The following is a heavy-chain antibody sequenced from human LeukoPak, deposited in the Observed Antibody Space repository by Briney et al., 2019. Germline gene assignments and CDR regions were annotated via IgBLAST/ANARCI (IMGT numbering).Heavy chain of an antibody. D-gene: IGHD5-18*01. CDR1: GGTFSSYA. Sequence: GASVKVSCKASGGTFSSYAISWVRQAPGQGLEWMGRIIPILGIANYAQKFQGRVTIAADKSTSTAYMELSSLRSEDTAVYYCARVSPPGYSYGLDYWGQGTLVTVSS. CDR2: IIPILGIA. CDR3: ARVSPPGYSYGLDY. V-gene: IGHV1-69*04. J-gene: IGHJ4*02.